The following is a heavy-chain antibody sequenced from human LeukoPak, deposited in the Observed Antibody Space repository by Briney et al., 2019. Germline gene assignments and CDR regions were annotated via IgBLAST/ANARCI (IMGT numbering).Heavy chain of an antibody. CDR2: ISHDGSDK. J-gene: IGHJ4*02. CDR1: GFTFSSFG. CDR3: AKDRSSSWTFDY. V-gene: IGHV3-30*18. Sequence: GGSLRLSCVASGFTFSSFGMHWVRQAPGKGLEWVAVISHDGSDKHYADPVKGRFTISRDNSKNTLYLQMNSLRAEDTAVYYCAKDRSSSWTFDYWGQGTPVTVSS. D-gene: IGHD6-13*01.